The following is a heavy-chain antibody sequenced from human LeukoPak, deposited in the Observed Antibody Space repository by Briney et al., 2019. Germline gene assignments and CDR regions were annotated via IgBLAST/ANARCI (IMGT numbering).Heavy chain of an antibody. V-gene: IGHV3-23*01. CDR3: AKDQAVYDFWSGSP. J-gene: IGHJ5*02. CDR1: GFTFSSYG. CDR2: ISGSGGST. D-gene: IGHD3-3*01. Sequence: GGSLRLSCAASGFTFSSYGMHWVRQAPGKGLEWVSAISGSGGSTYYADSVKGRFTISRDNSKNTLYLQMNSLRAEDTAVYYCAKDQAVYDFWSGSPWGQGTLVTVSS.